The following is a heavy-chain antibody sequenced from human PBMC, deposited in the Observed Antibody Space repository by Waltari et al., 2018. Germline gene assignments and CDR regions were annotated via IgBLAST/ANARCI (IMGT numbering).Heavy chain of an antibody. V-gene: IGHV1-69*13. J-gene: IGHJ2*01. Sequence: QVQLVQSGAEVKKPGSSVKVSCKASGGTFSSYAISWVRQATGQGLEWMGGIIPIFGTANYARKCQGIVTITAYESTSTAYMELSSLRSEDTAVYYCATPQREVWSGPDWYFDLWGRGTLVTVSS. D-gene: IGHD3-3*01. CDR2: IIPIFGTA. CDR3: ATPQREVWSGPDWYFDL. CDR1: GGTFSSYA.